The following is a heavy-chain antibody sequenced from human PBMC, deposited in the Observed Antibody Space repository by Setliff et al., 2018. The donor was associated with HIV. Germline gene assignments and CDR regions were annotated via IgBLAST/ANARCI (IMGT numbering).Heavy chain of an antibody. CDR2: ISYSGST. J-gene: IGHJ6*03. D-gene: IGHD3-22*01. CDR1: GGSISSYY. Sequence: SETLSLTCTVSGGSISSYYWSWIRQPPGKGLEWIGYISYSGSTNYNPSLKSRVTLSVKTSKNQFSLKLTSVTAADTAVYYCARWYNDDSTGSHMDVWGKGTTVTVSS. V-gene: IGHV4-59*08. CDR3: ARWYNDDSTGSHMDV.